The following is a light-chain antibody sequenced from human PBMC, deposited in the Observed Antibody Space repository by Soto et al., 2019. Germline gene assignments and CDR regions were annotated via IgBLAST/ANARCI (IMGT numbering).Light chain of an antibody. CDR2: GAS. V-gene: IGKV3-20*01. Sequence: EIVLTQSPGTLSLSPGERATLSCRASQSVSSSYLAWYQQKPGQAPRPLIYGASSRATGIPDRFSGSGSGRAFTLTISRRDPEDFAGYYCQQYGSSRELTVGGGTKVELK. CDR1: QSVSSSY. J-gene: IGKJ4*01. CDR3: QQYGSSRELT.